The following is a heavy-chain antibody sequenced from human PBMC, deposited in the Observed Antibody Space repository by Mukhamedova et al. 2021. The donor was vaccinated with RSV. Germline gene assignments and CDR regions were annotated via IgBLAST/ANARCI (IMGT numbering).Heavy chain of an antibody. V-gene: IGHV3-23*01. J-gene: IGHJ4*02. CDR2: SGSGGSI. CDR3: AKDVMSGFITGPDY. D-gene: IGHD1-20*01. Sequence: SGSGGSIYYADSVKGQFTISRDNLKNTLYLQMNSLRAEDTAVYFCAKDVMSGFITGPDYWGRGTLVTVSS.